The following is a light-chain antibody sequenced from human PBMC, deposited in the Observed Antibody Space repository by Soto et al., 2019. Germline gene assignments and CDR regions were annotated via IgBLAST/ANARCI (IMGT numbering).Light chain of an antibody. J-gene: IGLJ3*02. CDR1: SSDVGSYNL. Sequence: QSALTQPASVSGSPGQSITISCTGTSSDVGSYNLVSWYQQHPGKAPKLMIYEDNKRPSGFSNRFSGIKSGNTASLTISGLQAEDEAHYCCRLFAPISTVVFGGGTKLTV. CDR2: EDN. CDR3: RLFAPISTVV. V-gene: IGLV2-23*01.